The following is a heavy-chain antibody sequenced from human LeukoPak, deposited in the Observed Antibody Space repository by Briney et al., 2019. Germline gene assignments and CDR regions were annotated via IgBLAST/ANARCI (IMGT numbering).Heavy chain of an antibody. J-gene: IGHJ5*02. Sequence: ASVKVSCKASGCTFTSYGISWVRQAPGQGLEWMGWISAYNGNTNYAQKLQGRVIMTTDTSTSTAYMELRSLRSDDTAVYYCARDPLDSGWFDPWGQGTLVTVSS. CDR3: ARDPLDSGWFDP. CDR2: ISAYNGNT. CDR1: GCTFTSYG. D-gene: IGHD1-1*01. V-gene: IGHV1-18*04.